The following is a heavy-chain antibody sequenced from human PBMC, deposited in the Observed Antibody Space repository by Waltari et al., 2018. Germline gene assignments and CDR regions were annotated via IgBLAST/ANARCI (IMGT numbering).Heavy chain of an antibody. D-gene: IGHD3-10*01. CDR1: GGSFSGYY. V-gene: IGHV4-34*01. J-gene: IGHJ4*02. CDR2: INHSGST. Sequence: QVQLQQWGAGLLKPSETLSLTCAVYGGSFSGYYWSWIRQPPGKGLEWIGEINHSGSTNYNPSLKSRVTISVDTSKNQFSLKLSSVTAADTAVYYCARERRGAIDYWGQGTLVTVSS. CDR3: ARERRGAIDY.